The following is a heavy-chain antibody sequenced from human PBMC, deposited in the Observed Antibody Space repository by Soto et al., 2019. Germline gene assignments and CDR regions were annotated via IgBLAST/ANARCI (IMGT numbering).Heavy chain of an antibody. CDR2: IWYEGENK. V-gene: IGHV3-33*01. J-gene: IGHJ4*02. CDR1: GFTFGSYG. Sequence: GGSLRLSCVASGFTFGSYGMHWVRQAPGKGLEWVAVIWYEGENKYYGDSVKGRFSISRDNSKNTLYLQMNSLRVEDSAVYYCTRGAFDTTEFYYEDFDYWGQGTLVTVSS. D-gene: IGHD1-26*01. CDR3: TRGAFDTTEFYYEDFDY.